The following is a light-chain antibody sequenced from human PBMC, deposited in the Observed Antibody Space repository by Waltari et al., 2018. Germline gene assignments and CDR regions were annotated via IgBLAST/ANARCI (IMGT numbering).Light chain of an antibody. CDR1: KLGDKY. J-gene: IGLJ2*01. Sequence: SYELTQSPSVSVSPGQTASITCSGDKLGDKYACWYQQKPGQSPVLVIYQDNKRPSGIPGRFSGSNSGNTATLTISGTQAMDEADYYCQAWDSSIVVFGGGTKLTVL. V-gene: IGLV3-1*01. CDR3: QAWDSSIVV. CDR2: QDN.